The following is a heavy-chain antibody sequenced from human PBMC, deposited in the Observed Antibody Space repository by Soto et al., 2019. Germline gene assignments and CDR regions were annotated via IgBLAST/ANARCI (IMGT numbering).Heavy chain of an antibody. CDR1: GFTFSSYG. CDR3: ARDGSSCHENPFDY. CDR2: IWYDGSNK. Sequence: QVQLVESGGGVVQPGRSLRLSCATSGFTFSSYGMHWVRQAPGKGLEWVAVIWYDGSNKNYADSVKGRFTISRDNSKNTLYLQMNSLRAEDTAVYYCARDGSSCHENPFDYWGQGTLVTVSS. D-gene: IGHD2-15*01. V-gene: IGHV3-33*01. J-gene: IGHJ4*02.